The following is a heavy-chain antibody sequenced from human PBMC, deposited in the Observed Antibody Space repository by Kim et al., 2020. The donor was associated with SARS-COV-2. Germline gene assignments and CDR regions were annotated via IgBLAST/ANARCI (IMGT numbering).Heavy chain of an antibody. Sequence: GGSLRLSCEASGFTFNNYAMSWVRQAPGTGLEWVSGISDSGSSTYCVDSVEGRFTISRDNSKNTLYLQMNSLRAEDTAFYYCAKETTTWYYRRPVNHWHFDLWGRGTLVTVSS. D-gene: IGHD6-13*01. CDR2: ISDSGSST. V-gene: IGHV3-23*01. CDR1: GFTFNNYA. CDR3: AKETTTWYYRRPVNHWHFDL. J-gene: IGHJ2*01.